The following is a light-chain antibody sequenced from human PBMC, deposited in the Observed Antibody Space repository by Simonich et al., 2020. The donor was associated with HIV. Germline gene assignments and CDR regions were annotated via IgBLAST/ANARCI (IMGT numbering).Light chain of an antibody. CDR3: LLYYGGAWV. Sequence: QTVVTQEPSLTVSPGGTVTLTCASSTGAVTRGYYPNWIQQKPGQAPRTLIYSTTNKYAWTPGRFSGSLLGGKAALTLSGVQPEDEAEYYCLLYYGGAWVFGGGTKLTVL. V-gene: IGLV7-43*01. CDR2: STT. CDR1: TGAVTRGYY. J-gene: IGLJ3*02.